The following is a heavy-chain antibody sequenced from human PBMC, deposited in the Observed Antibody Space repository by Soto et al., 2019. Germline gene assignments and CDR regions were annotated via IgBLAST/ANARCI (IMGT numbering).Heavy chain of an antibody. CDR1: GGSVSSSHW. V-gene: IGHV4-4*02. J-gene: IGHJ5*02. Sequence: PXETLSLSGIVSGGSVSSSHWGSWVRQPPGKGLEWIGEIYHSGSTTYNPSLKSRATISVDKSENQFSLRLKSVTAADTAVYYCARVGSDYDNSGYYLPWGQGTLVTVSS. D-gene: IGHD3-22*01. CDR3: ARVGSDYDNSGYYLP. CDR2: IYHSGST.